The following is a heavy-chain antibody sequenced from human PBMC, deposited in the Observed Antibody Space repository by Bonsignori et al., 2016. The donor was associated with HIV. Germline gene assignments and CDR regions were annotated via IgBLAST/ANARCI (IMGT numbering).Heavy chain of an antibody. D-gene: IGHD3-22*01. Sequence: WIRQPPGKGLEWIGYIYCSGSTNYNPSLKSRVTISVDTSKNQFSLKLSSVTAADTAVYYCARAPYYYDSSGYLYYFDYWGQGTLVTVSS. J-gene: IGHJ4*02. V-gene: IGHV4-59*01. CDR2: IYCSGST. CDR3: ARAPYYYDSSGYLYYFDY.